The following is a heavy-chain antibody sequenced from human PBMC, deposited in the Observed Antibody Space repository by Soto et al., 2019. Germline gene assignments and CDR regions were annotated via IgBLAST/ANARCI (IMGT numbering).Heavy chain of an antibody. D-gene: IGHD5-18*01. V-gene: IGHV3-33*01. J-gene: IGHJ4*02. CDR1: GFTFSSYG. CDR2: IWLDGSNK. CDR3: ARGLWAFDY. Sequence: QVQLVESGGGVVQPGRSLRLSCAASGFTFSSYGMHWVRQAPGKGLEWVAVIWLDGSNKYYADSVKGRFTISRDNSKKTLYLQMNSLRAEDTAVYYCARGLWAFDYWGQGNLVTVSS.